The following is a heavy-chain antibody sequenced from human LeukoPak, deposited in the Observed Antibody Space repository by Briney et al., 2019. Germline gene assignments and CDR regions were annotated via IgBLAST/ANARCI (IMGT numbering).Heavy chain of an antibody. D-gene: IGHD1-26*01. V-gene: IGHV3-48*02. Sequence: GGSLRLPCSASGFTFSSYSMNWVRQAPGKGLEWVSYISSSSTIYYADSVKGRFTISRDNAKNSLYLQMNSLRDEDTAVYYCARVGSGSLTADYWGQGTLVTVSS. J-gene: IGHJ4*02. CDR1: GFTFSSYS. CDR3: ARVGSGSLTADY. CDR2: ISSSSTI.